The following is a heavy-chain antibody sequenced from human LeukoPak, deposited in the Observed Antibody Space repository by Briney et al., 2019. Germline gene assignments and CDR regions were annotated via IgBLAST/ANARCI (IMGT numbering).Heavy chain of an antibody. CDR3: TTGGLWFDD. Sequence: GGSLRLSCAASGFTFNNAWMTWVRQAPGRGLEWVGRIKSKTDGGTTDTAAPVKGRFTISRDDSRNILYLQMNSLKTEDTAVYYCTTGGLWFDDWGQGTLVTVSS. CDR1: GFTFNNAW. V-gene: IGHV3-15*01. D-gene: IGHD3-16*01. J-gene: IGHJ4*02. CDR2: IKSKTDGGTT.